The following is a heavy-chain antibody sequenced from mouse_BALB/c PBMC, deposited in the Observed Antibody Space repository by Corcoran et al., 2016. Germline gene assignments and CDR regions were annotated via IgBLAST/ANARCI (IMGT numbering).Heavy chain of an antibody. V-gene: IGHV1S136*01. D-gene: IGHD2-1*01. J-gene: IGHJ3*01. Sequence: EVQLQQSGPELVKPGASVKMSCKASGYTFTSYVMHWVKQKPGQGLEWIGYINPYNDGTKYNEKFKGKATLTSDKSSSTAYMELSSLTSEDSAVYYCAIGNYCSPFAYWGQGTLVTFSA. CDR3: AIGNYCSPFAY. CDR2: INPYNDGT. CDR1: GYTFTSYV.